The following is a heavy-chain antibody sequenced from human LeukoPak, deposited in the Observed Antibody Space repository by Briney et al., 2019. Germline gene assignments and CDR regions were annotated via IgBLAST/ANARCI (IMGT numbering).Heavy chain of an antibody. CDR2: ISYDGSNK. CDR1: GFTFSSYA. J-gene: IGHJ4*02. V-gene: IGHV3-30*04. CDR3: ARDLTNPGDY. Sequence: GGSLRLSCAASGFTFSSYAMHWVRQAPGKGLEWVAVISYDGSNKYYADSVKGRFTISRDNSKNTLYLQMNSLRAEDTAVYYCARDLTNPGDYWGQGTLVTVSS.